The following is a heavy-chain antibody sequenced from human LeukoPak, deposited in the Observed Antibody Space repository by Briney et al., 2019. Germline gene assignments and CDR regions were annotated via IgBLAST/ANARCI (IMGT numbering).Heavy chain of an antibody. CDR2: ISSSSSYI. CDR3: ARDKSPGYQLQHPYAFDI. D-gene: IGHD2-2*01. V-gene: IGHV3-21*01. CDR1: GFTFSSYS. Sequence: SGGSLRLSCAASGFTFSSYSMNWVRQAPGKGLEWVSSISSSSSYIYYADSVKGRFTISRDNAKNSLYLQMNSLRAEDTAVYYCARDKSPGYQLQHPYAFDIWGQGTMVTVSS. J-gene: IGHJ3*02.